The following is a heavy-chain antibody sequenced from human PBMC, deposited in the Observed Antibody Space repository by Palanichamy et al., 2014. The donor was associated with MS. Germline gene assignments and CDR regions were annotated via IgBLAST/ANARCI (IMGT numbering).Heavy chain of an antibody. J-gene: IGHJ4*02. CDR3: AKDIWRYYGSGISNTIDY. CDR2: ISYDGSNK. CDR1: GFTFSSYG. V-gene: IGHV3-30*18. D-gene: IGHD3-10*01. Sequence: SGGGRGPASEVPRDSPRAASGFTFSSYGMHWVRQAPGKGLEWVAVISYDGSNKYYADSVKGRFTISRDNSKNTLYLQMNSLRAEDTAVYYCAKDIWRYYGSGISNTIDYWGQGTLVTVSS.